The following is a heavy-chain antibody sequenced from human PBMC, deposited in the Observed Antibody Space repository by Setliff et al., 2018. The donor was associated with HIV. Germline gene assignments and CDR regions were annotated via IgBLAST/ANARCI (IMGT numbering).Heavy chain of an antibody. CDR2: MNPNSGNT. V-gene: IGHV1-8*02. CDR3: ARGARYSSGWYSSRYMDV. CDR1: GYTFKSND. Sequence: GASVKVSCKASGYTFKSNDINWVRQATGQGLEWMGWMNPNSGNTGYAQKFQGRVTMTRDTSISTAYMELSSLRSDGTTVYYCARGARYSSGWYSSRYMDVWGKGTTVTVSS. J-gene: IGHJ6*03. D-gene: IGHD6-19*01.